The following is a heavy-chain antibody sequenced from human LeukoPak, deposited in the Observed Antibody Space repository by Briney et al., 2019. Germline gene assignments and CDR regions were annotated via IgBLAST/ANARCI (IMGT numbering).Heavy chain of an antibody. CDR3: TPGGNFCSGGVWLTDD. V-gene: IGHV3-23*01. Sequence: GGSLRLSCAASGFTFSNYAMSWVRQAPGKGLEWVSGISDNGIATNYADSVKGRFTISRDNSKNTLYLQMNSLRAEDTAIYYCTPGGNFCSGGVWLTDDWGQGTLVTVSS. CDR1: GFTFSNYA. CDR2: ISDNGIAT. D-gene: IGHD2-8*02. J-gene: IGHJ4*02.